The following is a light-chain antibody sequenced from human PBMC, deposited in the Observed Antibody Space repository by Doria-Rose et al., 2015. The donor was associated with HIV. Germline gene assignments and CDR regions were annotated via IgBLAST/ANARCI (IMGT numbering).Light chain of an antibody. CDR1: QSVSSN. CDR3: QQRSNWPPIFT. J-gene: IGKJ3*01. Sequence: EIVLTQSPATLSLSPGERATLSCRASQSVSSNLAWYQQIPGQAPRLLIYDASNRATGIPARFSGSGSGTDFTLTISSLEPEDFAVYFCQQRSNWPPIFTFGPGTKVDI. V-gene: IGKV3-11*01. CDR2: DAS.